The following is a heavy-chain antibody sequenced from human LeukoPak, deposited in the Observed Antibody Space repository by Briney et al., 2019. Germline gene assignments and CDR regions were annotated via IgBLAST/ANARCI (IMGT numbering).Heavy chain of an antibody. Sequence: PGGSLRLSCAASGFTFSSYWMSWVRQAPGKGLEWVANIKQDGSEKYYVDSVKGRFTISRDNAKNSLYLQMNSLRAEDTAVYYCARHWLGSGSYSAFDIWGQGTMVTVSS. J-gene: IGHJ3*02. D-gene: IGHD1-26*01. V-gene: IGHV3-7*01. CDR2: IKQDGSEK. CDR3: ARHWLGSGSYSAFDI. CDR1: GFTFSSYW.